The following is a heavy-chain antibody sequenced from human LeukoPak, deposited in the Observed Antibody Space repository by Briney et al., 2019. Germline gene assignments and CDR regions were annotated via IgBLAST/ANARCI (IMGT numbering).Heavy chain of an antibody. CDR2: ISSSSSYI. CDR1: GFTFSSYS. V-gene: IGHV3-21*01. D-gene: IGHD3-3*01. J-gene: IGHJ3*02. CDR3: ARGFSDAFDI. Sequence: SGGSLRLSCAASGFTFSSYSMNWVRQAPGKGLEWVSSISSSSSYIYYADSVKGRFTISRDNAKNSLYLQMNSLRAEDTAVYYCARGFSDAFDIWGQGTMVTVSS.